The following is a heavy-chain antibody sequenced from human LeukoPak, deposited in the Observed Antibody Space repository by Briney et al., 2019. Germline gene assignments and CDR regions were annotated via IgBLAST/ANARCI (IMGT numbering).Heavy chain of an antibody. CDR1: GLTFSSYA. J-gene: IGHJ4*02. CDR3: AKDAPDIVVVVAAGYYFDY. V-gene: IGHV3-23*01. Sequence: GGSLRLSCAASGLTFSSYAMSWVRQAPGKGLEWVSAISGSGGSTYYADSVKGRFTISRDNSKNTLYLQMNSLRAEDTAVYYCAKDAPDIVVVVAAGYYFDYWGQGTLVTVSS. CDR2: ISGSGGST. D-gene: IGHD2-15*01.